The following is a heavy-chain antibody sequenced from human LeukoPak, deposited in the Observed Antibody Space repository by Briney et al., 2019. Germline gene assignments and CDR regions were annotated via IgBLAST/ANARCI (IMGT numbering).Heavy chain of an antibody. CDR1: GVSFSGYY. CDR3: TRTSPGIPLDF. V-gene: IGHV4-34*01. D-gene: IGHD1-26*01. Sequence: KTSETLSLTCGVSGVSFSGYYWSWIRQAPGKGPEWIGEISHTGRTAYNPSLKSRVTISLDTSKNQFSLKLTFVSAADTAEYYCTRTSPGIPLDFWGQGTLVTVSS. CDR2: ISHTGRT. J-gene: IGHJ4*02.